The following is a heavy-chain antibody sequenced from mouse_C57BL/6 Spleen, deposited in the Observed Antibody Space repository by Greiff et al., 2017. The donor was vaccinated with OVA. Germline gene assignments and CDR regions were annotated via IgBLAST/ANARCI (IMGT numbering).Heavy chain of an antibody. V-gene: IGHV6-6*01. D-gene: IGHD1-1*01. CDR2: IRNKANNHAT. CDR1: GFTFSDAW. CDR3: TRRDYYGSSLFAY. J-gene: IGHJ3*01. Sequence: EVQRVESGGGLVQPGGSMKLSCAASGFTFSDAWMDWVRQSPEKGLEWVAEIRNKANNHATYYAESVKGRFTISRDDSKSSVYLQMNSLRAEDTGIYYCTRRDYYGSSLFAYWGQGTLVTVSA.